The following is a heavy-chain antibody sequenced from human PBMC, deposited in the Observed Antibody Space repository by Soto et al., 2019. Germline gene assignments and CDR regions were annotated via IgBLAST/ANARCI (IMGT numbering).Heavy chain of an antibody. V-gene: IGHV1-18*01. CDR3: ARPLDYYYYAMDA. CDR1: GYTFSSFG. Sequence: QVKLVQSGVEVKRPGASMKVSCKPSGYTFSSFGITGVRQAPGQGLEWMGWISAYNGDTNYAQKFQGRVTMTTDTSTTSAYMELRSLRSDDTAVYYCARPLDYYYYAMDAWGQGTTVTVSS. J-gene: IGHJ6*02. CDR2: ISAYNGDT.